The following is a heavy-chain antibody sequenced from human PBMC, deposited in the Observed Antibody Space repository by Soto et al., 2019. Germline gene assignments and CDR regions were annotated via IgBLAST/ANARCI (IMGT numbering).Heavy chain of an antibody. CDR2: IKSKTDGGTT. J-gene: IGHJ4*02. D-gene: IGHD1-1*01. Sequence: EVQLVESGGGLVKPGGSLRLSCAASGFTFSNAWMSWVRQAPGKGLEWVGRIKSKTDGGTTDYAAPVKSRFTISRDDSKNTLYLQMNILKTEDTAVYYCTTGSGRTGTGGYWGQGTLVTVSS. V-gene: IGHV3-15*01. CDR1: GFTFSNAW. CDR3: TTGSGRTGTGGY.